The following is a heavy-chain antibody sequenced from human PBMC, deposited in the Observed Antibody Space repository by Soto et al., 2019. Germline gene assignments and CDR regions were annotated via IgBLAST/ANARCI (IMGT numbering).Heavy chain of an antibody. CDR2: IKSETDGETT. V-gene: IGHV3-15*01. D-gene: IGHD2-8*01. Sequence: GGSLRLSCAASGFGFSNAWMSWVRQAPGKGLEWVGRIKSETDGETTDYVAPVKGRFTISRDDSKNTLYLQMNSLKVEDTAVYYCTTDLNGGFDYWGRGTLVTVSS. CDR1: GFGFSNAW. CDR3: TTDLNGGFDY. J-gene: IGHJ4*02.